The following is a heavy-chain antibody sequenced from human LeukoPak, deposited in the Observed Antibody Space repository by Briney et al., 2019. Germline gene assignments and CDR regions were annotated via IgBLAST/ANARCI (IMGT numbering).Heavy chain of an antibody. V-gene: IGHV1-2*02. CDR1: GYTFTGYY. CDR2: INPNSGGT. CDR3: ACHIVVVPAADDAFDI. Sequence: ASVKVSCKASGYTFTGYYMHWVRQAPGQGLEWMGWINPNSGGTNYAQKFQGRVTMTRDTSISTAYMELSRLRSDDTAVYYCACHIVVVPAADDAFDIWGQGTMVTVSS. D-gene: IGHD2-2*01. J-gene: IGHJ3*02.